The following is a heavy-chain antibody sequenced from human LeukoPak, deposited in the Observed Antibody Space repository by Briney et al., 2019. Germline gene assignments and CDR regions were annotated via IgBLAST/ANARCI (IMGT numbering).Heavy chain of an antibody. Sequence: SETLSLTCAVYGGSFSGYYWSWIRQPPGKGLEWIGEINHSGSTNYNPSLKSRDTISVDTSKNQFSLKLSSVTAADTAVYYCARLRGRVYSNSTDYWGQGTLVTVSS. CDR1: GGSFSGYY. D-gene: IGHD4-11*01. V-gene: IGHV4-34*01. J-gene: IGHJ4*02. CDR3: ARLRGRVYSNSTDY. CDR2: INHSGST.